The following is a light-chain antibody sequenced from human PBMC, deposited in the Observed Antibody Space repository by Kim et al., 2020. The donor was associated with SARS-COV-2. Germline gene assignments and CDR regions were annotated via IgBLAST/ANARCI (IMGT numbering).Light chain of an antibody. CDR3: SSYSSSNTHV. J-gene: IGLJ1*01. CDR1: SSDVGGYNY. V-gene: IGLV2-14*03. CDR2: DVS. Sequence: QSALTQPASVSGSPGQSVTISCTGTSSDVGGYNYVSWYQQHPGKAPKLMIYDVSNRPSGVSNRFSASKSGNTASLTISGLQAEDEADYYCSSYSSSNTHVFGTGTKVTVL.